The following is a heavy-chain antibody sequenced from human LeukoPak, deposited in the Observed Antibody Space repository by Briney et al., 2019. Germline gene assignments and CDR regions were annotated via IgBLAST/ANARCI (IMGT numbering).Heavy chain of an antibody. CDR3: ARSPDYGGNSDFDY. J-gene: IGHJ4*02. Sequence: PSETLSLTCTVSGGSISSDYWSWIRQPPGKGLEWIGYIYYSGSTNYNPSLKSRVTISVDTSKNQFSLKLSSLTAADTAVYYCARSPDYGGNSDFDYWGQGTLVTVSS. V-gene: IGHV4-59*08. D-gene: IGHD4-23*01. CDR2: IYYSGST. CDR1: GGSISSDY.